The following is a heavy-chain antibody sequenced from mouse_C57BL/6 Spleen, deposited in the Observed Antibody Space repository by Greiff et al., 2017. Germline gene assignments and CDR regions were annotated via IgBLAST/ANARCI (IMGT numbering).Heavy chain of an antibody. D-gene: IGHD3-2*02. CDR2: INPGSGDT. Sequence: QVQLQQSGAELVRPGTSVKVSCKASGYAFTNYLIEWVKQRPGQGLEWIGEINPGSGDTNYNEKFKGKATLTADKYSSSAYLQLSIRTSEDSAVYFCALDSSGYLYYYDYWGQGTTLTVST. V-gene: IGHV1-54*01. CDR1: GYAFTNYL. J-gene: IGHJ2*01. CDR3: ALDSSGYLYYYDY.